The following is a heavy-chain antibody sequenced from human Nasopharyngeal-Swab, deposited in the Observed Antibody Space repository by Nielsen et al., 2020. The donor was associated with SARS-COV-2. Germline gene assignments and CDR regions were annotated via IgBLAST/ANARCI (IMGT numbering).Heavy chain of an antibody. V-gene: IGHV3-7*01. CDR2: IKQDGSEK. D-gene: IGHD3-10*01. CDR1: GFTFSGYW. J-gene: IGHJ4*02. Sequence: GESLKISCAASGFTFSGYWMSWVRQSPGKGLEWVANIKQDGSEKYYVDSVKGRFTISRDNAKNSLYLQMNSLRAEDTAVYYCTRGRKYGSGNYYFDYWGQGTLVAVSS. CDR3: TRGRKYGSGNYYFDY.